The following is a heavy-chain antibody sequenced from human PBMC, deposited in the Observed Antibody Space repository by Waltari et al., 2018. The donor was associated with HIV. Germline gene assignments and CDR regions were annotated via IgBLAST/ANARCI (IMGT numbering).Heavy chain of an antibody. V-gene: IGHV4-61*02. CDR2: FYISGSA. D-gene: IGHD3-9*01. J-gene: IGHJ2*01. CDR1: GGSIPRGSYY. CDR3: ARGLDILTGYYHWFSDL. Sequence: QVQLQESGPGLVKPSQTLSLTCTVSGGSIPRGSYYWIWIRQPAGKGLEWIGRFYISGSANYNPSLMIRVTMSLDTSKNQFSLKLSSVTAADTAVYYCARGLDILTGYYHWFSDLWGRGTLVTVSS.